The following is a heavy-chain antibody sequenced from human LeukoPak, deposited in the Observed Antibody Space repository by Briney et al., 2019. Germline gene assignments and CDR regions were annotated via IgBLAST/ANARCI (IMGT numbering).Heavy chain of an antibody. J-gene: IGHJ3*01. Sequence: SQTLSLTCAISGDSVSRKSAGWNWIRQSPSRGLEWLGRIYYRSTWYSDSLTSRITISPDTYKNQFSLHLDSVTPEDTAVYYCARGGLVRGSIDSLIAFDFWGQGTVVTVSS. CDR3: ARGGLVRGSIDSLIAFDF. D-gene: IGHD3-10*01. CDR1: GDSVSRKSAG. CDR2: IYYRSTWYS. V-gene: IGHV6-1*01.